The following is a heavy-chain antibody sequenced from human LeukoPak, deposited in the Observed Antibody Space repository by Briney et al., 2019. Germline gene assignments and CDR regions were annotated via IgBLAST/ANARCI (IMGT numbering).Heavy chain of an antibody. Sequence: PSETLSLTCTVSGGSISSYYWSWIRQPPGKGLEWIGYFYYSGSTKYNPSLKSRVTISVDTSKNQFSLKLSSVTAADTAVYYCARGSSSWSDYWGQGTLVTVSS. D-gene: IGHD6-13*01. J-gene: IGHJ4*02. CDR2: FYYSGST. CDR3: ARGSSSWSDY. CDR1: GGSISSYY. V-gene: IGHV4-59*01.